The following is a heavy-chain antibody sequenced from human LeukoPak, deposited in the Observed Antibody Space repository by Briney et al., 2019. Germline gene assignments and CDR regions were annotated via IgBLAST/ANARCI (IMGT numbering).Heavy chain of an antibody. J-gene: IGHJ3*02. CDR2: IYTTGST. CDR3: ARGGAGDGDSDWGDAFDI. V-gene: IGHV4-4*07. Sequence: SETLSLTCTVSGGSISNYYWAWIRQPAGKGLEWIGRIYTTGSTNYNPSLKSRVTMSLDKSKNQFSLKLSSVTAADTAVYYCARGGAGDGDSDWGDAFDIWGQGALVTVSS. CDR1: GGSISNYY. D-gene: IGHD4-17*01.